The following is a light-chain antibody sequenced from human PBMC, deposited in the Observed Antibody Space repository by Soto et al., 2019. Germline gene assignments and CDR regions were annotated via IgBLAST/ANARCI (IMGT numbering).Light chain of an antibody. J-gene: IGLJ3*02. CDR3: AAWDDSLSAVV. Sequence: QSVLTQSHSASGTPGQRVTISCSGSSSNIGTYNVYWYHQFPGTAPQLLIYRNHQRPSGVPDRFSGSKSGTTASLAISGLRSEDEGDYYCAAWDDSLSAVVFGGGTKLTVL. CDR2: RNH. CDR1: SSNIGTYN. V-gene: IGLV1-47*01.